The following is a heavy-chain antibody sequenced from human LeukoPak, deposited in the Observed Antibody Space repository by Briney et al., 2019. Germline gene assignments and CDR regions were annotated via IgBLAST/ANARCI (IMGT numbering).Heavy chain of an antibody. J-gene: IGHJ4*02. V-gene: IGHV3-48*04. CDR3: ARGPGSGHYFDY. D-gene: IGHD2-15*01. CDR1: GFTFSTSP. Sequence: GGSLRLSCAASGFTFSTSPMNWVRQAPGKGPEWVSYISSSSGTIYYADSVKGRFTISRDNAENPLYLQMNSLRAEDTAVYYCARGPGSGHYFDYWGQGTLVTVSS. CDR2: ISSSSGTI.